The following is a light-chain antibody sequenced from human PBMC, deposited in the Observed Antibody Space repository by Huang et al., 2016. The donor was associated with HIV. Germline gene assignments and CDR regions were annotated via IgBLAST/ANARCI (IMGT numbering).Light chain of an antibody. CDR3: QQYNNWPPWT. CDR2: GVS. V-gene: IGKV3D-15*01. Sequence: EIVMTQSPGTLSVSPGERATLSCRASQGVANNVAWYQQKPGQTPRLLIHGVSTRATGIPARFSGSASGTEFTLTISSLQTEDFAIYYCQQYNNWPPWTFGQGT. J-gene: IGKJ1*01. CDR1: QGVANN.